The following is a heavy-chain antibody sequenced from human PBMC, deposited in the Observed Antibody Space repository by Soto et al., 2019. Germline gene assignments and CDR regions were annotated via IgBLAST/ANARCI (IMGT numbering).Heavy chain of an antibody. CDR2: IYYSGGT. Sequence: QVQLQESGPGLVKPSQTLSLTCTVSGGSISSGGYYWSWIRQHPGKVLEWIGYIYYSGGTYYNPSLKSRVTISVDTSKNQFSLKLSSVTAADTAVYYCARDQRLETTVTYSGFDPWGQGTLVTVSS. CDR3: ARDQRLETTVTYSGFDP. CDR1: GGSISSGGYY. D-gene: IGHD4-17*01. J-gene: IGHJ5*02. V-gene: IGHV4-31*03.